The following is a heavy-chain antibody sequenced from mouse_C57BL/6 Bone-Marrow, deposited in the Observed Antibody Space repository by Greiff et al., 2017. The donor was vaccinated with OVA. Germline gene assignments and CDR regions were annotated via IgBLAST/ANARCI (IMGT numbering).Heavy chain of an antibody. CDR2: ISDGGSYT. Sequence: EVHLVESGGGLVKPGGSLKLSCAASGFTFSSYAMSWVRQTPEKRLEWVATISDGGSYTYYPDNVKGRFTISRDNAKNNLYLQMSHLKSEDTAMYYCAREGAHSNYDAMDYWGQGTSVTVSS. V-gene: IGHV5-4*01. CDR3: AREGAHSNYDAMDY. J-gene: IGHJ4*01. CDR1: GFTFSSYA. D-gene: IGHD2-5*01.